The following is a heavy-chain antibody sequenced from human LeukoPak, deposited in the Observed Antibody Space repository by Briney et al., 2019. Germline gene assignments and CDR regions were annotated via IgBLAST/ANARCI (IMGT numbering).Heavy chain of an antibody. V-gene: IGHV4-31*03. D-gene: IGHD6-19*01. Sequence: SETLSLTCTVSGGSISSGGYYWSWIRQHPGKGLEWIGYIYYSGSTYYNPSLKSRVTISVDTSKNQFSLKLSSVTAADTAVYYCTRGRSSGLAYWGQGTLVTVSS. CDR1: GGSISSGGYY. CDR2: IYYSGST. J-gene: IGHJ4*02. CDR3: TRGRSSGLAY.